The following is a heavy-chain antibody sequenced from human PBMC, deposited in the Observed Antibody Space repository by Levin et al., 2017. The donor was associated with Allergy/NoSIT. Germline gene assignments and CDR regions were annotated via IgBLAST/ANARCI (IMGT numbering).Heavy chain of an antibody. CDR2: ISYDGSNK. D-gene: IGHD4-17*01. Sequence: GGSLRLSCAASGFTFSSYGMHWVRQAPGKGLEWVAVISYDGSNKYYADSVKGRFTISRDNSKNTLYLQMNSLRAEDTAVYYCAKDLAVTRIYYGMDVWGQGTTVTVSS. CDR3: AKDLAVTRIYYGMDV. J-gene: IGHJ6*02. CDR1: GFTFSSYG. V-gene: IGHV3-30*18.